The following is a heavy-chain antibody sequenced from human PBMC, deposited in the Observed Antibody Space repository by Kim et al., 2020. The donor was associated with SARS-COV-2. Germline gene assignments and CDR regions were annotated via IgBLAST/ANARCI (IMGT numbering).Heavy chain of an antibody. Sequence: SETLSLTCTVSGYSISSGYYWGWIRQPPGKGLEWIGSIYHSGSTYYNPSLKSRVTISVDTSKNQFSLKLSSVTAADTAVYYCARIGDYWGQGTLVTVSS. D-gene: IGHD2-21*01. V-gene: IGHV4-38-2*02. CDR3: ARIGDY. CDR1: GYSISSGYY. CDR2: IYHSGST. J-gene: IGHJ4*02.